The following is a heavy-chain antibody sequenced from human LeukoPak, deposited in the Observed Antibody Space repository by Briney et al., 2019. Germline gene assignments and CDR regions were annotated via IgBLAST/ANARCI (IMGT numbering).Heavy chain of an antibody. Sequence: SETLSLTCAVYGGSFSGYYWSWIRQPPGKGLEWIGEINHSGSTNYNPSLKSRVTISVDTSKDQFSLKLSSVTAADTAVYYCASTAMVNYYYYGMDVWGQGTTVTVSS. D-gene: IGHD5-18*01. J-gene: IGHJ6*02. V-gene: IGHV4-34*01. CDR1: GGSFSGYY. CDR2: INHSGST. CDR3: ASTAMVNYYYYGMDV.